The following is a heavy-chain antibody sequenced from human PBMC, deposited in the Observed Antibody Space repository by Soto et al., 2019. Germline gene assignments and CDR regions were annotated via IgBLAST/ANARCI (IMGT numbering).Heavy chain of an antibody. V-gene: IGHV1-46*03. D-gene: IGHD3-16*01. CDR2: INPMGGST. Sequence: QVQLVQSGAEVKKPGATVKVSGKASGYTFTSSYIHWVRQAPGQGLEWMGIINPMGGSTNYAQNFQGRLTVTMDTSASTVYMELSSLRSEDTAVYYCGRGLFTGDYWGQGTLVTVSS. CDR3: GRGLFTGDY. CDR1: GYTFTSSY. J-gene: IGHJ4*02.